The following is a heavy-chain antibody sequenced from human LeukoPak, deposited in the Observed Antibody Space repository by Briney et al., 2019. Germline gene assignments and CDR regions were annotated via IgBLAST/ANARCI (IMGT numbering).Heavy chain of an antibody. CDR2: ISYDGSNK. Sequence: PGGSLRLSCAASGFTFSSYGMHWVRQAPGKGLEGVAVISYDGSNKYYADSVKGRFTISRDNSKNTLYLQMNSLRAEDTAVYYCAKRGDYYDSSGYYDDAFDIWGQGTMVTVS. J-gene: IGHJ3*02. V-gene: IGHV3-30*18. CDR1: GFTFSSYG. D-gene: IGHD3-22*01. CDR3: AKRGDYYDSSGYYDDAFDI.